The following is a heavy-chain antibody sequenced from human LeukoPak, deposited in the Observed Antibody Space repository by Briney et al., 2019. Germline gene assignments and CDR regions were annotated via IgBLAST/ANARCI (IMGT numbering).Heavy chain of an antibody. CDR3: ARHDEPSHCSGGSCYHYYDAFDI. V-gene: IGHV4-39*01. D-gene: IGHD2-15*01. Sequence: SETLSLTCTVSGSSISSSSYYWGWIRQPPGKGLEWIGSIYYSGSTYYNPSLKSRVTISVDTSKNQFSLKLSSVTAADTAVYYCARHDEPSHCSGGSCYHYYDAFDIWGQGTMVTVSS. CDR2: IYYSGST. J-gene: IGHJ3*02. CDR1: GSSISSSSYY.